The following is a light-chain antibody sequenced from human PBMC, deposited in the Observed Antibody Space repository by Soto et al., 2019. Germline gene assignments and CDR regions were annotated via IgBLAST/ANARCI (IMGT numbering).Light chain of an antibody. CDR1: QSISDW. Sequence: DIQMTQSPSTLSASVGDGVTITCWASQSISDWLAWYQQKPGKAPKLLIYKASSLESGVPSRFSGSGSGTEFTLTITSLQPDDFATYYCQQYNSYPWTFGQGTRLEIK. J-gene: IGKJ1*01. CDR3: QQYNSYPWT. CDR2: KAS. V-gene: IGKV1-5*03.